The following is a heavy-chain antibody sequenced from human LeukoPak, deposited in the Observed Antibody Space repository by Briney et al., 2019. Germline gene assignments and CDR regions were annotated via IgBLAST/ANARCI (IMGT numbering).Heavy chain of an antibody. Sequence: ASVKVSCKASGYTFTSYGISWVRQAPGQGLEWMGWISGYNGNTNYAQKFQGRVTMTTDTSTSTVFMELRSLRSDDTAVYYCARDTPGYDSSGYLDYWGQGTLVTVSS. CDR2: ISGYNGNT. CDR3: ARDTPGYDSSGYLDY. J-gene: IGHJ4*02. V-gene: IGHV1-18*01. D-gene: IGHD3-22*01. CDR1: GYTFTSYG.